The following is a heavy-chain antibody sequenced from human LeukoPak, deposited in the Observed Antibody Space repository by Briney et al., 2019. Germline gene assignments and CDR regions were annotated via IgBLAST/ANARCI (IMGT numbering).Heavy chain of an antibody. CDR1: GFTFSDYY. CDR3: AKDYALGIFDY. V-gene: IGHV3-11*01. J-gene: IGHJ4*02. Sequence: GGSLRLSCAASGFTFSDYYMSWTRQAPGKGLEWVSYISSSGSTIYYADSVKGRFTISRDNSKNMVYLQMNSLRVEDAAVYFCAKDYALGIFDYWGQGTLVTVSS. D-gene: IGHD7-27*01. CDR2: ISSSGSTI.